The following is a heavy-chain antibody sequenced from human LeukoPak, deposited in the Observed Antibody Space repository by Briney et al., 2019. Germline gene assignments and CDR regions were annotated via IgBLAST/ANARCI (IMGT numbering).Heavy chain of an antibody. CDR3: ARHRAPVTRHAFDI. Sequence: SETLSLTCTVSGGSINSSYWSWIRQPPGKGLEWIGYIYYSGNANNTPSLKSRVAISLDTSKNQLSLNLSSVTAADTAVYYCARHRAPVTRHAFDIWGQGTMVTVSS. V-gene: IGHV4-59*08. J-gene: IGHJ3*02. CDR1: GGSINSSY. CDR2: IYYSGNA. D-gene: IGHD5-18*01.